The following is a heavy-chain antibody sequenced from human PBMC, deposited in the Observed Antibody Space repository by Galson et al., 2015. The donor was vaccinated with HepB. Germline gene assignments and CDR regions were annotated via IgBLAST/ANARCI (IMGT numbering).Heavy chain of an antibody. CDR1: GNSFTSAW. J-gene: IGHJ4*02. CDR2: IYPGDSDT. D-gene: IGHD6-19*01. V-gene: IGHV5-51*03. Sequence: QSGAEVTKPGGSLKISCMVSGNSFTSAWIGWVRQMPGKGLEWMGIIYPGDSDTIYSPSFQGQVTISADKSISTAYLQWSSLKASDTAMYYCTSRRGGWYPFDFWGQGTRVTVSS. CDR3: TSRRGGWYPFDF.